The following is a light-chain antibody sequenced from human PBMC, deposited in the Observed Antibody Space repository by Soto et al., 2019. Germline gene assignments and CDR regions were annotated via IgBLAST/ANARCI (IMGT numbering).Light chain of an antibody. CDR1: ITDIGAYNY. CDR3: RSYAGSDMFV. J-gene: IGLJ1*01. Sequence: QSALTQPASVSGSPGQSITISCTGTITDIGAYNYVSWYQQHPGKAPKLLIYGVSSRPSGVSNRFSGSKSGNAAYLTISGLQADDEAEYYCRSYAGSDMFVFGTGTKVTVL. CDR2: GVS. V-gene: IGLV2-14*01.